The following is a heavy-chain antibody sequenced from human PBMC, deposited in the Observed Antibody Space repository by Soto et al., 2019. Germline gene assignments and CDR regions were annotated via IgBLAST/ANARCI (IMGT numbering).Heavy chain of an antibody. CDR3: AKDSHGSGSLNGMDV. J-gene: IGHJ6*02. CDR1: GFTFDDYA. D-gene: IGHD3-10*01. Sequence: GGSLRLSCAASGFTFDDYAMHWVRQAPGKGLEWVSGISWNSGSIGYADSVKGRFTISRDNAKNSLYLQMNSLRAEDTALYYCAKDSHGSGSLNGMDVWGQGTTVTVSS. CDR2: ISWNSGSI. V-gene: IGHV3-9*01.